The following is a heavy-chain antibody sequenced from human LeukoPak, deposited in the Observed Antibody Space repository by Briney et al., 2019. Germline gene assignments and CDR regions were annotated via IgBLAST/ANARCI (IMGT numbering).Heavy chain of an antibody. CDR3: ARGGNYYQNWFDP. D-gene: IGHD3-10*01. CDR2: IYYGGST. V-gene: IGHV4-39*07. Sequence: SETLSLTCTVSGGSISSSSYYWGWIRQPPGKGLEWIGSIYYGGSTNYNPSLKSRFTISVDTSKNQFSLKLSSVTAADTAVYYCARGGNYYQNWFDPWGQGTLVTVSS. J-gene: IGHJ5*02. CDR1: GGSISSSSYY.